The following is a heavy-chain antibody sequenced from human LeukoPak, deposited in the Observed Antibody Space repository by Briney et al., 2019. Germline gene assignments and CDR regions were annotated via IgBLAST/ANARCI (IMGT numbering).Heavy chain of an antibody. CDR2: INHSGST. V-gene: IGHV4-34*01. CDR1: GGSFSGYY. D-gene: IGHD3-22*01. Sequence: SETLSLTCAVYGGSFSGYYWSWIRQPPGKGLGWIGEINHSGSTNYNPSLKSRVTISVDTSKNRFSLKLSSVTAADTAVYYCARGRQSSGYYRDLQHWGQGTLVTVSS. CDR3: ARGRQSSGYYRDLQH. J-gene: IGHJ1*01.